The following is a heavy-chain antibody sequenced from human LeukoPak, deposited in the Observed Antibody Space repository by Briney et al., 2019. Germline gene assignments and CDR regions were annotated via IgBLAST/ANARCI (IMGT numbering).Heavy chain of an antibody. CDR3: ARVQAYGGKGYFDY. Sequence: SETLSLTCTVSGGSISSYYWSWIRQPPGKGLEWIGYIYYSGSTNYNPSLKSRVTISVDTSKNQFSVKLTSVTAADTAVYYCARVQAYGGKGYFDYWGQGTLVTVSS. CDR2: IYYSGST. J-gene: IGHJ4*02. CDR1: GGSISSYY. D-gene: IGHD4-23*01. V-gene: IGHV4-59*01.